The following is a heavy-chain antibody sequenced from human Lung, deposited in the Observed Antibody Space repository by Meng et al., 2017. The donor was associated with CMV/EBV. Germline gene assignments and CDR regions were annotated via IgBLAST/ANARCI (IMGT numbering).Heavy chain of an antibody. CDR1: GLSVMTNY. D-gene: IGHD6-19*01. CDR2: IYSGGTT. V-gene: IGHV3-66*02. J-gene: IGHJ4*02. Sequence: GGSLRLSXAVSGLSVMTNYMSWVRQAPGKGLEWVSVIYSGGTTIYADSVKGRFTFSRDSSKNTLYLQMNHLRPEDTAVYYCLGGHVAAAVPFDYWGQGTLVTVSS. CDR3: LGGHVAAAVPFDY.